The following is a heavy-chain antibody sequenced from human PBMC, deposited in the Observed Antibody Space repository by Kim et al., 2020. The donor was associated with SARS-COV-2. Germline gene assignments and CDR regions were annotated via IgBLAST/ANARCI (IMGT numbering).Heavy chain of an antibody. J-gene: IGHJ6*02. Sequence: GGSLRLSCVVSGLTFSKYGMHWVRQAPGKGLEWVARIAYNGGNTKYADSVKGRFTISRDNSNNTLYLQMNNLRAEDTALYYCARDGRSYYDYWSGPVHSTYGTDVWGQGSPVNVSS. CDR2: IAYNGGNT. CDR3: ARDGRSYYDYWSGPVHSTYGTDV. V-gene: IGHV3-30*03. CDR1: GLTFSKYG. D-gene: IGHD3-3*01.